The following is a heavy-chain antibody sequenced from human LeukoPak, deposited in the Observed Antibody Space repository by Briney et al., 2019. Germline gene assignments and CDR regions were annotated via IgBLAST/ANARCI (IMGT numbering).Heavy chain of an antibody. CDR2: IGSSGSII. Sequence: LSLTCTVSGGSISSSSYYWGWIRQPPGKGLEWASYIGSSGSIIYYADSVKGRFTISRDNAKNSLYLQMNSLRAEDTAVYYCARDRMLLGYYYYYMDVWGKGTTVTISS. J-gene: IGHJ6*03. V-gene: IGHV3-11*04. CDR1: GGSISSSSYY. CDR3: ARDRMLLGYYYYYMDV. D-gene: IGHD3-16*01.